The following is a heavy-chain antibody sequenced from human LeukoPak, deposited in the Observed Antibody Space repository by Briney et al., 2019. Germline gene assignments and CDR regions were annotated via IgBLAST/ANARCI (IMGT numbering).Heavy chain of an antibody. CDR2: INPNSGGT. CDR1: GYTFTSYY. J-gene: IGHJ4*02. CDR3: ARAVGRDDSSGYDY. V-gene: IGHV1-2*02. Sequence: GASVKVSCKASGYTFTSYYMHWVRQAPGQGLEWMGWINPNSGGTNYAQKFQGRVTMTRDTSISTAYMELSRLRSDDTAVYYCARAVGRDDSSGYDYWGQGTLVTVSS. D-gene: IGHD3-22*01.